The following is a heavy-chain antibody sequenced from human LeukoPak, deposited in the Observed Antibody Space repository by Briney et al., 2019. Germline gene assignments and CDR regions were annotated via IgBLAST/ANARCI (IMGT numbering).Heavy chain of an antibody. D-gene: IGHD2-2*01. Sequence: PGVSLRLSCAASGFTFSSYSMNWVRQAPGKGLEWVSSISSSSSYIYYADSVKGRFTISRDNAKNSLYLQMNSLRAEDTAVYYCAREYCSSTSCYGGNFDYWGQGTLVTHSS. J-gene: IGHJ4*02. V-gene: IGHV3-21*01. CDR1: GFTFSSYS. CDR3: AREYCSSTSCYGGNFDY. CDR2: ISSSSSYI.